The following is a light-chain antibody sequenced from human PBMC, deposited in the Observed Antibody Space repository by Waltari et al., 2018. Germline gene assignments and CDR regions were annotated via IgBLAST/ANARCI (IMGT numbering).Light chain of an antibody. CDR1: ELPRHY. J-gene: IGLJ1*01. Sequence: YELTQPPSVSVSPGQTARITCSGHELPRHYAYWFQQKSGQAPRLVIYEDTKRPSGIPERFSGSSSGTVATLTITGAQVDDEADYYCYSSDSTGLRVFGGGTTVVVL. V-gene: IGLV3-10*01. CDR2: EDT. CDR3: YSSDSTGLRV.